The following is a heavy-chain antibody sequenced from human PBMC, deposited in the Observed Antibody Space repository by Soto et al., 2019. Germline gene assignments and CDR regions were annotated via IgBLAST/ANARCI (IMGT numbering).Heavy chain of an antibody. CDR1: GYTFTGYY. D-gene: IGHD6-13*01. Sequence: GASVKVSCKASGYTFTGYYMHWVRQAPGQGLEWMGWINPNSGGTNYAQKFQGRVTMTRDTSISTAYMELSRLRSDDTAVYYCARAHTMAVAAAGPGSIGRLPNDYWGQGTLVTVSS. CDR2: INPNSGGT. V-gene: IGHV1-2*02. CDR3: ARAHTMAVAAAGPGSIGRLPNDY. J-gene: IGHJ4*02.